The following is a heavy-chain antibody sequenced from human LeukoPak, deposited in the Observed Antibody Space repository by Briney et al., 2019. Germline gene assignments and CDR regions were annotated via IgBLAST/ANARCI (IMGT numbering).Heavy chain of an antibody. CDR3: ARDHNWGPDY. D-gene: IGHD7-27*01. J-gene: IGHJ4*02. V-gene: IGHV1-2*02. CDR2: INPNNGAT. Sequence: GASVKVSCKTSGYTFTGYYIHWLRQAPGQGLEWMGWINPNNGATKYGPKFQGRVTMTRDTSISTAYMDLSSLQSDDTAVYYCARDHNWGPDYWGQGTLVLVSS. CDR1: GYTFTGYY.